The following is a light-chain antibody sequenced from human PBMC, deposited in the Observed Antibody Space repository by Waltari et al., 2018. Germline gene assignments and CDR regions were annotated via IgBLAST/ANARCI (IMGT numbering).Light chain of an antibody. Sequence: DIQMTQSPSSLSASVGDRVTITCRASQGITNYLAWYQQKPGNVPKVLISDASNLETGVPSRFSGSGFGTYFTFTINSLQPEDIGTYFCQQYESLPLSFGGGTKVEVK. CDR1: QGITNY. CDR2: DAS. V-gene: IGKV1-33*01. J-gene: IGKJ4*01. CDR3: QQYESLPLS.